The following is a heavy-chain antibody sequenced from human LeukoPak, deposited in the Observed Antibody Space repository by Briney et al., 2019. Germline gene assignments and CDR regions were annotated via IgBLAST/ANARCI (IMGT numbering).Heavy chain of an antibody. J-gene: IGHJ3*02. V-gene: IGHV3-53*04. CDR2: IYSGGST. D-gene: IGHD5-18*01. Sequence: GGSLRLSCAASGFTVRSNYMSWVRQAPGKGLEWVSVIYSGGSTYYADSVKGRFTISRHNSKNTLYLQMNSLRAEDTAVYYCARESGGYSYAFDIWGQGTMVTVSS. CDR3: ARESGGYSYAFDI. CDR1: GFTVRSNY.